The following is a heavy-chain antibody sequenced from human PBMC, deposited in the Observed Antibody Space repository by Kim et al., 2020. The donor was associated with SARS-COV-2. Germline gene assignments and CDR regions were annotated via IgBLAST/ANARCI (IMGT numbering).Heavy chain of an antibody. J-gene: IGHJ4*02. CDR2: SSSSSTI. Sequence: SSSSSTIYYADSVKGRFTISRDNAKSSLYLQMNSLRDEDTAVYYCARAFSWGQGTLVTVSS. CDR3: ARAFS. V-gene: IGHV3-48*02.